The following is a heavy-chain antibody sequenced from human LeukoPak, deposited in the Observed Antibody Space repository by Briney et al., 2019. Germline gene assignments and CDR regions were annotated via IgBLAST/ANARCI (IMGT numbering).Heavy chain of an antibody. V-gene: IGHV3-74*01. CDR1: GFTFSSYW. J-gene: IGHJ4*02. CDR2: INSDGTST. D-gene: IGHD3-16*01. CDR3: VRDFADLGGY. Sequence: GGSLRLSCAASGFTFSSYWMHWVRQAPGKGLLWVSHINSDGTSTSYADSVKGRFTISRNNAKNTLYLQINSLRAEDTAVYYCVRDFADLGGYWGQGALVTVSS.